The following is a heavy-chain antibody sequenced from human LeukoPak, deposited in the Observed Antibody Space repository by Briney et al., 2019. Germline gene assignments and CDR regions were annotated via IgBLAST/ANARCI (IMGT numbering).Heavy chain of an antibody. CDR3: ARVISSGWDY. J-gene: IGHJ4*02. V-gene: IGHV4-39*01. Sequence: PSETLSLTCTVSGGSISSSSYYWGWVRQPPGKGLEWIGSIYYSGSTYYNPSLKSRVTISVDTSKNQFSLKLSSVTAADTAVYYCARVISSGWDYWGQGTLVTVSS. CDR2: IYYSGST. CDR1: GGSISSSSYY. D-gene: IGHD6-19*01.